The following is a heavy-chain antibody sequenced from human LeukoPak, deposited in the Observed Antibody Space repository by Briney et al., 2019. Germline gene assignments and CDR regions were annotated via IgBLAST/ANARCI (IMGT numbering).Heavy chain of an antibody. CDR1: GFTFSSYW. D-gene: IGHD3-10*01. V-gene: IGHV4-39*01. CDR2: IYYSGST. Sequence: GSLRLSCAASGFTFSSYWMSWIRQPPGKGLEWIGSIYYSGSTYYNPSLKSRVTISVDTSKNQFSLKLSSVTAADTAVYYCARHNYGSGSYYHYFDYWGQGTLVTVSS. CDR3: ARHNYGSGSYYHYFDY. J-gene: IGHJ4*02.